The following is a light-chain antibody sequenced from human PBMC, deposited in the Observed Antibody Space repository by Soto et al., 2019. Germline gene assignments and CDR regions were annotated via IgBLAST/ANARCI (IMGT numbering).Light chain of an antibody. J-gene: IGLJ1*01. Sequence: QSALTHPPSLSGAPGQRVTSSCTGRISNMGAAYDVHWYHQLPGTAPKLLIYGNSNRPSGVPDRFSGSKSGTSASLAITGRQSEDEADYYCQSHDSSLRPFAFGSGTKVTVL. CDR1: ISNMGAAYD. V-gene: IGLV1-40*01. CDR2: GNS. CDR3: QSHDSSLRPFA.